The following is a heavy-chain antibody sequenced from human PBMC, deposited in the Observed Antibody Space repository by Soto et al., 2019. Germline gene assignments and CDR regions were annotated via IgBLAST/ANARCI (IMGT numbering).Heavy chain of an antibody. CDR3: ANDPPDSGWAFEY. V-gene: IGHV3-33*06. CDR1: GFAFSRHA. J-gene: IGHJ4*02. Sequence: QVQLVESGGGVVQPGGSLRLSCAASGFAFSRHAMHCVRQAPGKGLEWVAMIWNDGSNKYYAESVKGRFTTSRDNSKNTLYLQMHSLRVVDTAVYYCANDPPDSGWAFEYWGQGAPLTVSS. D-gene: IGHD6-25*01. CDR2: IWNDGSNK.